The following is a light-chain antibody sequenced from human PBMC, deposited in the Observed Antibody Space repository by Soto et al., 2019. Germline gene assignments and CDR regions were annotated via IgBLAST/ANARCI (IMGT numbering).Light chain of an antibody. V-gene: IGKV3-15*01. CDR1: QSLSRY. CDR3: QQYHNWLT. J-gene: IGKJ4*01. CDR2: DAS. Sequence: EIVLTQSPATLSLSPGERATLSCRASQSLSRYLAWYQQKPGQAPRLLIYDASTRATGVPARFSGSGSGTEFTLTIDSLQSEDFAVYYCQQYHNWLTFGGGTKVDIK.